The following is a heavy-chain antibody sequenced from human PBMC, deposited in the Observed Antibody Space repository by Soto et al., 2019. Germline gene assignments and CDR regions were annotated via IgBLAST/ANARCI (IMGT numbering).Heavy chain of an antibody. CDR2: IRSKSNKYAT. V-gene: IGHV3-73*01. D-gene: IGHD1-26*01. J-gene: IGHJ4*02. CDR1: GFSFSGSA. Sequence: GGSLRLSCTASGFSFSGSAMHWVRQASGKGLEWVGRIRSKSNKYATLYAASVKGRFTISRDDSQNTAYLQMESLKSADTAVYYCSSGSYYSSYWGQGTLVTSPQ. CDR3: SSGSYYSSY.